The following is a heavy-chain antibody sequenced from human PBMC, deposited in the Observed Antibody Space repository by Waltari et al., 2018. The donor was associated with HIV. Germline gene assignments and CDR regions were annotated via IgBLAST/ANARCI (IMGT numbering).Heavy chain of an antibody. Sequence: QLQLQESGPGLVKPSETLSLTCTVSGGSVSSRSYFWGWIRQPPGKGLEWVGRIYYTGRAYYNPSLKSRVTISVDTSKNQFSLKVTSVTAADTAVYYCARHALRVGAAYWNFDLWGRGTLVTVSS. V-gene: IGHV4-39*01. J-gene: IGHJ2*01. CDR1: GGSVSSRSYF. CDR2: IYYTGRA. CDR3: ARHALRVGAAYWNFDL. D-gene: IGHD1-26*01.